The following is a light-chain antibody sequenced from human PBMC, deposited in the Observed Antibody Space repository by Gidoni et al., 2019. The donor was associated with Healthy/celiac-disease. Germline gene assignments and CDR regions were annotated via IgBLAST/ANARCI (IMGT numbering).Light chain of an antibody. CDR3: QQRSNWPPWT. J-gene: IGKJ1*01. Sequence: IVLTQSPATLSLSPGETATLSCRASQSLSSYLAWYQQKPGQAPRLLIYEAANGATGIPARFSGSGSGTDFTLTISSLEPEDFAVYYCQQRSNWPPWTFGQGTKVEIK. V-gene: IGKV3-11*01. CDR2: EAA. CDR1: QSLSSY.